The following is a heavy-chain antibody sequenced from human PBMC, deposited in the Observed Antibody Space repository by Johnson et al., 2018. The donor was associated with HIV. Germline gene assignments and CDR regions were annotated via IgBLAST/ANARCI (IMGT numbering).Heavy chain of an antibody. CDR3: AKALRITMVQVYHRGGDAFDI. D-gene: IGHD3-10*01. Sequence: VQLVESGGGLVQPGGSLRLSCAASGFTFSSYAMSWVRQAPWKGLEWVSAISGSGGSTYYADSVKGRFTISRDNSKNTLYLQMNSLRAEDTAVYYCAKALRITMVQVYHRGGDAFDIWGQGTMVTFSS. CDR1: GFTFSSYA. CDR2: ISGSGGST. V-gene: IGHV3-23*04. J-gene: IGHJ3*02.